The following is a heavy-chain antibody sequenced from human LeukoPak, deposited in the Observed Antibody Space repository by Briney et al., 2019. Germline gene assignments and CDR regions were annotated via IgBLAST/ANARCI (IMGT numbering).Heavy chain of an antibody. CDR3: ARDTYYDSSGYYNLDY. CDR1: GFTFSDYY. Sequence: GGSLRLSCAASGFTFSDYYMSWIRQAPGKGLEWVSYISSSGSTIYYADSVKGRFTISRDNAKNSLYLQMNSLRAEDTAVYYCARDTYYDSSGYYNLDYWGQGTLVTVSS. CDR2: ISSSGSTI. J-gene: IGHJ4*02. D-gene: IGHD3-22*01. V-gene: IGHV3-11*04.